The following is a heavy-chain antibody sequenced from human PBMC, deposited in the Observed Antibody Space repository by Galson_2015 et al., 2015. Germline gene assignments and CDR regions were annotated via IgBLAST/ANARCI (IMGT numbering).Heavy chain of an antibody. CDR3: ARVWEEGGYYYDSSGYFGY. CDR1: GFTFSSYA. J-gene: IGHJ4*02. Sequence: SLRLSCAASGFTFSSYAMHWVRQAPGKGLEWVAVISYDGSNKYYADSVKGRFTTSRDNSKNTLYLQMNSLRAEDTAVYYCARVWEEGGYYYDSSGYFGYWGQGTLVTVSS. CDR2: ISYDGSNK. V-gene: IGHV3-30-3*01. D-gene: IGHD3-22*01.